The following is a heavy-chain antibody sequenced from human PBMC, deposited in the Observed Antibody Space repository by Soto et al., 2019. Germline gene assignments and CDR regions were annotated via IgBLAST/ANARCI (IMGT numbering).Heavy chain of an antibody. D-gene: IGHD6-19*01. Sequence: SETLSLTCSVSGGSINSSSYFWGWVRQPPGKGLEWIGSIYYSGSTYYNPSLRSRVTISVDTSKNQFSLNLSSVTAADTAVFYCARHYSSVSRNWFDPWGQGTLVTVPQ. J-gene: IGHJ5*02. CDR3: ARHYSSVSRNWFDP. CDR1: GGSINSSSYF. V-gene: IGHV4-39*01. CDR2: IYYSGST.